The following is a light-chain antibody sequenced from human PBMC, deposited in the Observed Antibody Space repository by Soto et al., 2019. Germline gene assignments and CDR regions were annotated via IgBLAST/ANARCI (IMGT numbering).Light chain of an antibody. CDR2: AAS. V-gene: IGKV3-20*01. Sequence: EMVLTQSPGTLSLSPGDRATLSCSASQSVASGYLAWYQQKPGQAPRLLIYAASSRATGIPDRFSGGGSGTDFTLTISRLEPEDFAVYYCQQCGSSPWTFGQGTKVDIK. CDR1: QSVASGY. CDR3: QQCGSSPWT. J-gene: IGKJ1*01.